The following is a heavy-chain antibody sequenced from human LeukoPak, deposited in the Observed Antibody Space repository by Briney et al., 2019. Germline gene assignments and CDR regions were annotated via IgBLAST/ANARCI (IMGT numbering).Heavy chain of an antibody. CDR1: GYSFTSYW. CDR2: IYPGDSDT. J-gene: IGHJ5*02. V-gene: IGHV5-51*01. Sequence: GESLKISCKGSGYSFTSYWIGWVGQMPGKGLEWMGIIYPGDSDTRYSPSFQGQVTISANKSISTAYLQWSSLKASDTAMYYCSRPYDFWSGRTAFGFDPWGQGTLVTVSS. CDR3: SRPYDFWSGRTAFGFDP. D-gene: IGHD3-3*01.